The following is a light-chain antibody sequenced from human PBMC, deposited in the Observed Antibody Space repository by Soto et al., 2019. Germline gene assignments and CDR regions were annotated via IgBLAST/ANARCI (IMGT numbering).Light chain of an antibody. CDR3: ISYTTSTTLV. CDR1: SSDVGYYNY. V-gene: IGLV2-14*03. J-gene: IGLJ3*02. Sequence: QSAMTQPASVSGSPGQSITISCTGTSSDVGYYNYLSWYQHHPGKAPKLIIYDVGNRPSGVSNRFSGSKSGNTASLTISGLQAEDESDYYCISYTTSTTLVFGGVTKLTVL. CDR2: DVG.